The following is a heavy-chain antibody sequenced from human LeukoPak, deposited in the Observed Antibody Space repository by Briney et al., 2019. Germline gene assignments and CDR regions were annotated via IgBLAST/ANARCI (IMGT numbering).Heavy chain of an antibody. CDR2: IYYSGST. V-gene: IGHV4-39*07. J-gene: IGHJ4*02. CDR1: AGSISSSSYY. CDR3: ARDPYGEYYFDY. Sequence: SETLSLTCTVSAGSISSSSYYWGWIRQPPGKGLEWIGSIYYSGSTYYNPSLKSRVTISVDTSKNQFSLKLSSVTAADTAVYYCARDPYGEYYFDYWGQGTLVTVSS. D-gene: IGHD3-10*01.